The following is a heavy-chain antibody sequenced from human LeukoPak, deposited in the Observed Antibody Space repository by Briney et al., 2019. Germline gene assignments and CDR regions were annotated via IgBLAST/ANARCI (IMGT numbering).Heavy chain of an antibody. V-gene: IGHV3-15*01. D-gene: IGHD6-19*01. CDR1: GFNFSNDW. Sequence: GGSLRLSCAASGFNFSNDWLSWVRQAPGKGLEWVGRIKSKTDGGTTDYAAPVKGRFTISRDDSKNTLYLQTNSLKTEDTAVYYCTTSSSCWVHWGQGTLVTVSS. CDR2: IKSKTDGGTT. CDR3: TTSSSCWVH. J-gene: IGHJ4*02.